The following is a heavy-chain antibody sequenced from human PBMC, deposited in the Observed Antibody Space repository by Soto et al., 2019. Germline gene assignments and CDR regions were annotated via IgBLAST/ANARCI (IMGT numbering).Heavy chain of an antibody. CDR2: ISNDGSNK. Sequence: QVQLVESGGGVVQPGRSLRLSCAASGFTFSRYAMHWVRQAPGKGLEWVAVISNDGSNKMYTDSVQGRTTISRDNSKNMVHLQMNSRRNEDTAVYNCAKDRLDYDYVWASYRIGGEARDSWGQGTMVTVSS. J-gene: IGHJ3*02. CDR3: AKDRLDYDYVWASYRIGGEARDS. V-gene: IGHV3-30*18. D-gene: IGHD3-16*02. CDR1: GFTFSRYA.